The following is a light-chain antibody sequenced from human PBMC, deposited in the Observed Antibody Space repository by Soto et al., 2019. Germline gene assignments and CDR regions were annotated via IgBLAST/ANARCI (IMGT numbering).Light chain of an antibody. CDR3: QQYKGYCSS. CDR2: DVS. V-gene: IGKV1-5*01. Sequence: DIQMTQSPFTLSASVGDRVTITCRASQSLSRWLAWYQQKPGKAPKVLIYDVSTLASGVPSRFSGSGSGTEFTLTISSLQPDDFASYYCQQYKGYCSSFGQGTKVEIK. J-gene: IGKJ2*03. CDR1: QSLSRW.